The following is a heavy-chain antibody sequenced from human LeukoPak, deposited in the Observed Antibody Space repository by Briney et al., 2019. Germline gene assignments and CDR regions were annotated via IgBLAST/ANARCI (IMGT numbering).Heavy chain of an antibody. D-gene: IGHD3-10*01. Sequence: GASVKVSCKASGYTFTSYDINWVRQATGQGGEGMGWMNPNSGNTGYAQKFQGRVTMTRNTSISTAYMELSSLRSEDTAVYYCARDITMVRGNIRDVWGQGTTVTVSS. J-gene: IGHJ6*02. CDR3: ARDITMVRGNIRDV. V-gene: IGHV1-8*01. CDR1: GYTFTSYD. CDR2: MNPNSGNT.